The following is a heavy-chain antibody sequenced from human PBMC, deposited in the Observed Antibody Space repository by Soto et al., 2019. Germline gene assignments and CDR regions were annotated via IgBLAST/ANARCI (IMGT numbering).Heavy chain of an antibody. Sequence: PSETLSLTCTVSRGSVSSGSYNWSWVRKPPGKGLEWIGNIFFTGSTHYNPPLENRVTLSVDTSRNQFSLTVTSVTAADTAVYYCESDGDGMDVCGQVTTVT. J-gene: IGHJ6*02. CDR3: ESDGDGMDV. D-gene: IGHD3-16*01. V-gene: IGHV4-61*01. CDR2: IFFTGST. CDR1: RGSVSSGSYN.